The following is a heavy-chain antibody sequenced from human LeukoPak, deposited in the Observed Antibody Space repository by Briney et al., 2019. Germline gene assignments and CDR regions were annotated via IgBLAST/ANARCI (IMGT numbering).Heavy chain of an antibody. CDR2: IGIAGDT. V-gene: IGHV3-13*01. D-gene: IGHD3-10*01. J-gene: IGHJ4*02. Sequence: PGGSLRLSCAASGFTFSSYDMHWVRQAAGKGLEWASAIGIAGDTYYPGSVKGRFTISRENAKNSLYLQMNSLRAGDTAVYYCARGLFHGSGSYNDYWGQGTLVTVSS. CDR3: ARGLFHGSGSYNDY. CDR1: GFTFSSYD.